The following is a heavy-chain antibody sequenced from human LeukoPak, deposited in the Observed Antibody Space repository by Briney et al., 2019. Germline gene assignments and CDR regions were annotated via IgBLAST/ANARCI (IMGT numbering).Heavy chain of an antibody. CDR1: GYTFTGYY. D-gene: IGHD2-15*01. CDR3: ARGPRQAGYCSGGSCYSFRF. Sequence: GALVKVSCKPSGYTFTGYYMHWVRQAPGQGLEWMGWINPNSGGTKYAQKFQGRVTMTRDTSISTAYMELSRLRSDDTAVYYCARGPRQAGYCSGGSCYSFRFWGQGTLVTVSS. CDR2: INPNSGGT. J-gene: IGHJ4*02. V-gene: IGHV1-2*02.